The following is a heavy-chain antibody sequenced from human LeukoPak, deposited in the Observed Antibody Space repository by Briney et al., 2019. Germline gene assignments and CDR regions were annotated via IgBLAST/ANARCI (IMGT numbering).Heavy chain of an antibody. J-gene: IGHJ4*02. CDR2: IYPFDSDN. CDR1: GYTFNFYL. V-gene: IGHV5-51*01. CDR3: ARHCDFESYGSGSYPLPDY. Sequence: GESLKTSCKLAGYTFNFYLIGGVRQTAGKGLELMGIIYPFDSDNRARPSFQGLVTISVEKSIRTAYLQWSSLKGSDTAMYYCARHCDFESYGSGSYPLPDYWGQGTLVTVSS. D-gene: IGHD3-10*01.